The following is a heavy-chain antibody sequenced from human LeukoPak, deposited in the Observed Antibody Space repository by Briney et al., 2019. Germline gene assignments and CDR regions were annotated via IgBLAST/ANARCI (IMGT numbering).Heavy chain of an antibody. J-gene: IGHJ4*02. D-gene: IGHD1-26*01. CDR2: ISGSGGST. V-gene: IGHV3-23*01. CDR3: AKDPSRIGWEHPDY. CDR1: GFTFSSYA. Sequence: GGSLSLSCAASGFTFSSYAMSWVRQAPGKGLEWVSAISGSGGSTYYADSVKGRFTISRDNSKNTLYLQMNSLRAEDTAVYYCAKDPSRIGWEHPDYWGQGTLVTVSS.